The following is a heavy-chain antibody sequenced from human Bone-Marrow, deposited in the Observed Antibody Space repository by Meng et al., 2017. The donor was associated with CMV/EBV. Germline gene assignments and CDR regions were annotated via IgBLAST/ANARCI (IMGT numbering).Heavy chain of an antibody. CDR1: GFTFNNYE. D-gene: IGHD3-22*01. CDR2: ISESGKTI. V-gene: IGHV3-48*03. Sequence: GGSLRLSCVASGFTFNNYEMSWFRQAPGKGLEWISYISESGKTIYYADSVKGRFTTSRDNAGNSLHLQMDSLRDDDTGTYYCAKDRLTYYYDSSGYYLGGGMDVWGQGTTVTVSS. CDR3: AKDRLTYYYDSSGYYLGGGMDV. J-gene: IGHJ6*02.